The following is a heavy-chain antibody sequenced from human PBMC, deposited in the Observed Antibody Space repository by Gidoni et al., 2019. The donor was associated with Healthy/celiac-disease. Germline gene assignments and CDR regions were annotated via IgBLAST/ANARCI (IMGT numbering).Heavy chain of an antibody. CDR3: AKDPRGIRYFDN. CDR2: ISGSGGST. CDR1: GFTCSSYA. D-gene: IGHD3-9*01. J-gene: IGHJ4*02. V-gene: IGHV3-23*01. Sequence: EVQLLESGGGLVQPGGSLRLSCAASGFTCSSYAMSWVRQSPGKGLEWVSAISGSGGSTYYADSVKGRFTISRDNSKNTLYLQMNSLRAEDTAVYYCAKDPRGIRYFDNWGQGTLVTVSS.